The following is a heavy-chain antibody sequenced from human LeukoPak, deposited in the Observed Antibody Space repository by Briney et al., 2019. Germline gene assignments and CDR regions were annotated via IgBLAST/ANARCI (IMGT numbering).Heavy chain of an antibody. CDR2: ISWNSGSI. CDR1: GFTFDDYA. D-gene: IGHD2-2*01. Sequence: GGSLRLSCAASGFTFDDYAMHWVWQAPGKGLEWVSGISWNSGSIDYADSVKGRFTISRDNAKNSLYLQMNRLRAEDTALYYCAKERACSSTSCYAFDYWGQGTLVTVSS. V-gene: IGHV3-9*01. CDR3: AKERACSSTSCYAFDY. J-gene: IGHJ4*02.